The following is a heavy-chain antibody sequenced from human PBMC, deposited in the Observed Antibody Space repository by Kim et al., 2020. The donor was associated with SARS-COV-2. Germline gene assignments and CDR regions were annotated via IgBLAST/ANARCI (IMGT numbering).Heavy chain of an antibody. CDR2: GNT. D-gene: IGHD4-17*01. V-gene: IGHV1-8*01. Sequence: GNTGYAQKFQGRVTMTRNTSIRTAYMELSSLRSEDTAVYYCGRTYGDVDYWGQGTLVTVSS. CDR3: GRTYGDVDY. J-gene: IGHJ4*02.